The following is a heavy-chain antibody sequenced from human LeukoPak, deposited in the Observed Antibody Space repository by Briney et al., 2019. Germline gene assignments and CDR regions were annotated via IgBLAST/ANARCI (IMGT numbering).Heavy chain of an antibody. CDR2: IYYSGST. CDR1: GDSISTSSYY. CDR3: ARDLGGAAAGPFDY. J-gene: IGHJ4*02. V-gene: IGHV4-39*07. D-gene: IGHD6-13*01. Sequence: SETLSLTCTVSGDSISTSSYYWGWIRQPPGKGLEWIASIYYSGSTYYNPSLSRVTISVDTSKNQFSLKLSSVTAADAAVYYCARDLGGAAAGPFDYWGQGTLVTVSS.